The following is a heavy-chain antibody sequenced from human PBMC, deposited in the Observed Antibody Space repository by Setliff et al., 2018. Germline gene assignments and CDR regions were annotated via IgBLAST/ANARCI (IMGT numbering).Heavy chain of an antibody. CDR3: ARGDYGDYGEGEAAY. CDR1: GYTFTSYD. J-gene: IGHJ4*02. D-gene: IGHD4-17*01. V-gene: IGHV1-8*02. Sequence: ASVKVSCKASGYTFTSYDINWVRQATGQGLEWMGWMNPNSGNTGYAQKFQGRITMTRNTAISTAYMELGRLRSEDTAVYYCARGDYGDYGEGEAAYWGQGTLVTVSS. CDR2: MNPNSGNT.